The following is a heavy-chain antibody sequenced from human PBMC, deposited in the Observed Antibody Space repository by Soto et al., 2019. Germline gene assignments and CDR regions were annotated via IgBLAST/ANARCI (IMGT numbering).Heavy chain of an antibody. CDR1: GGSVSSGSYY. CDR3: ARDSSSWGHYFCGMDV. V-gene: IGHV4-61*03. J-gene: IGHJ6*02. CDR2: IYYSGST. D-gene: IGHD6-13*01. Sequence: QVQLQESGPGLVKPSETLSLTCTVSGGSVSSGSYYWSWIRQPPGKGLEWIGYIYYSGSTNYNPSFESRVTIAVDTSKDHCSLKLSSVTSADTAVYYCARDSSSWGHYFCGMDVWGQGTTVTVSS.